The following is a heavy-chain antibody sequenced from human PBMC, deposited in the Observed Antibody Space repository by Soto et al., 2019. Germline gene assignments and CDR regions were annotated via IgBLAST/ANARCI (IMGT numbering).Heavy chain of an antibody. D-gene: IGHD6-19*01. CDR2: INHSGST. Sequence: SETLSLTCTVYGGSFSGYYWSWIRQPPGKGLEWIGEINHSGSTNYNPSLKSRVTISVDTSKNQFSLKLSSVTAADTAVYYCARGGVAVAGSAYYGMDVWGQGTTVTVSS. V-gene: IGHV4-34*01. CDR1: GGSFSGYY. CDR3: ARGGVAVAGSAYYGMDV. J-gene: IGHJ6*02.